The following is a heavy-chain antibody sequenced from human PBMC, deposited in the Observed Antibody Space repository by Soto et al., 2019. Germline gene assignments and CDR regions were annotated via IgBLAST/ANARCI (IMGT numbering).Heavy chain of an antibody. D-gene: IGHD3-16*01. CDR3: AKAYFVWSSEQPYYFDD. Sequence: EVQLLDSGGGLVQPGGSLRLSCAASVFTFSNYAMTWVRQGPGKGLEWVSGISGSGGRSYYADTVKGRLTISRDNSKSPLYLQMNRLRAEDTAVYYCAKAYFVWSSEQPYYFDDWGQGTMVTVSS. J-gene: IGHJ4*02. V-gene: IGHV3-23*01. CDR1: VFTFSNYA. CDR2: ISGSGGRS.